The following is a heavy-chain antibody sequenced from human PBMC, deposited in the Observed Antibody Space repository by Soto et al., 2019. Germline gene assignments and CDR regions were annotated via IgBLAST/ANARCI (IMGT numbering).Heavy chain of an antibody. CDR3: ARLGFNYDFLSGYYNVHHYYGIDV. J-gene: IGHJ6*02. D-gene: IGHD3-3*01. V-gene: IGHV5-51*01. CDR2: IYPGDSET. CDR1: GYKVSTWHNFTSYW. Sequence: GESLKISCMGSGYKVSTWHNFTSYWIAWVRQMHGEGLEWMGIIYPGDSETRNSPSFQGQVTISADKSINSVYLQWISLKASDTATYYCARLGFNYDFLSGYYNVHHYYGIDVWGQGTTVTVSS.